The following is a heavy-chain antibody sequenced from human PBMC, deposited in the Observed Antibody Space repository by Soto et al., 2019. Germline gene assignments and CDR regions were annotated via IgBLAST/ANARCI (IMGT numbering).Heavy chain of an antibody. CDR3: ARDDGLAYCGGDCYS. Sequence: QVQLVQSGAEVKKPGSSVKVSCKASGGTFSSYTISWVRQAPGQGLEWMGRIIPILGIANYAQKFQGRVTITADKSTSTAYMERSSLRSGDTAVYYCARDDGLAYCGGDCYSWGQGTLVTVSS. CDR2: IIPILGIA. D-gene: IGHD2-21*02. CDR1: GGTFSSYT. J-gene: IGHJ4*02. V-gene: IGHV1-69*02.